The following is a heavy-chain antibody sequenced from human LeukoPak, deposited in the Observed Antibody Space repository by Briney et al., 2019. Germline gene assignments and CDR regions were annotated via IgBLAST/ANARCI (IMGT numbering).Heavy chain of an antibody. D-gene: IGHD1-14*01. V-gene: IGHV3-74*03. CDR3: ARSNHADDF. Sequence: GGSLRLSCAASGFTFSDYWMHWVRQVPGKGLVWVSRVNTSGSSTTYAESVKGRFTISRDNAKNTLYLQMDSLRAEDAGVYYCARSNHADDFWGQGTLVTVSS. CDR2: VNTSGSST. J-gene: IGHJ4*02. CDR1: GFTFSDYW.